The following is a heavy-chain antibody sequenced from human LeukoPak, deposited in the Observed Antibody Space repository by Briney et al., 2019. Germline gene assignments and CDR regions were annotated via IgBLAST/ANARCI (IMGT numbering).Heavy chain of an antibody. Sequence: GESLKISCKGSGYSFSNYWIGWVRQSPGKGLEWMGIILPDDSDTRNSPSLQDHVSISADKSISTAYLQWSSLKASDTAMYYCARTYSSSWYGTGAFDIWGQGTMVTVSS. CDR1: GYSFSNYW. V-gene: IGHV5-51*01. J-gene: IGHJ3*02. CDR2: ILPDDSDT. CDR3: ARTYSSSWYGTGAFDI. D-gene: IGHD6-13*01.